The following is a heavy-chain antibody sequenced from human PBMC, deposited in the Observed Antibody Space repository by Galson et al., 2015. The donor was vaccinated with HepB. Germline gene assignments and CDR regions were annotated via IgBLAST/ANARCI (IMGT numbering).Heavy chain of an antibody. CDR2: IWFDGSNK. CDR1: GFTFSSYG. J-gene: IGHJ5*01. V-gene: IGHV3-33*01. D-gene: IGHD2-2*01. Sequence: SLRLSCAASGFTFSSYGIHWVRQAPGKGLEWVAVIWFDGSNKYYADSVKGRFTISRDNSKNTLYLQMDTLRADDTAIYYCARGVPAARGWFDSGGQGALVTVSS. CDR3: ARGVPAARGWFDS.